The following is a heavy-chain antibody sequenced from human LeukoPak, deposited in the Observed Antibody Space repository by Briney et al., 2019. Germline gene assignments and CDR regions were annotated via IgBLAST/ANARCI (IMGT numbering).Heavy chain of an antibody. Sequence: GGSLRLSCAASGFTFSSYDMHWVRQATGKGLEWVSAIGTAGDTYYPGSVKGRFTISRENAKNSLYLQMNSLRAEDTAVYYCARGLTYYYDSSGPEDDAFDIWGQGTMDTVSS. CDR2: IGTAGDT. V-gene: IGHV3-13*01. J-gene: IGHJ3*02. CDR3: ARGLTYYYDSSGPEDDAFDI. CDR1: GFTFSSYD. D-gene: IGHD3-22*01.